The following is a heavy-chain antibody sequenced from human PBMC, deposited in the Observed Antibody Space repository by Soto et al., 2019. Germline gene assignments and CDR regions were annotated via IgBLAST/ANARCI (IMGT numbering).Heavy chain of an antibody. CDR2: ISGSGGST. CDR1: GFTFSSYA. V-gene: IGHV3-23*01. Sequence: GGSLRLSCAASGFTFSSYAMSWVRQAPGKGLEWVSAISGSGGSTYYADSVKGRFTISRDNSKNTLYLQMNSLRAEDTAVYYCAKEGGSGSYVGYYYYYMDVWGKGTTVTISS. J-gene: IGHJ6*03. D-gene: IGHD3-10*01. CDR3: AKEGGSGSYVGYYYYYMDV.